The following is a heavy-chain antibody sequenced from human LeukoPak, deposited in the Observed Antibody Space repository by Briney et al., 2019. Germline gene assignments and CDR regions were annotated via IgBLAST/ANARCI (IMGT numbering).Heavy chain of an antibody. Sequence: GGSLRLSCAASGFTFDDYAMHWVRQAPGKGLEWVSAISGSGGSTYYADSVKGRFTISRDNSKNTLYLQMNSLRAEDTAVYYCAKLPVAATPEYYFDYWGQGTLVTVSS. CDR2: ISGSGGST. D-gene: IGHD2-15*01. CDR1: GFTFDDYA. CDR3: AKLPVAATPEYYFDY. J-gene: IGHJ4*02. V-gene: IGHV3-23*01.